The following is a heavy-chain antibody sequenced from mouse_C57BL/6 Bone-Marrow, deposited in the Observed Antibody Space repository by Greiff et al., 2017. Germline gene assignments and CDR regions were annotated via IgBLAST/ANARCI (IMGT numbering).Heavy chain of an antibody. V-gene: IGHV1-78*01. Sequence: QVQLKESDAELVKPGASVKISCTVSGFTFTDHTIHWMQQRPEQGLEWIGYIYPRDGSTKYHEKFKGKATLTADKSSSTAYMQLNSLTSEDSAVYFCASTVVAYYFDYWGQGTTLTVSS. J-gene: IGHJ2*01. CDR2: IYPRDGST. CDR3: ASTVVAYYFDY. D-gene: IGHD1-1*01. CDR1: GFTFTDHT.